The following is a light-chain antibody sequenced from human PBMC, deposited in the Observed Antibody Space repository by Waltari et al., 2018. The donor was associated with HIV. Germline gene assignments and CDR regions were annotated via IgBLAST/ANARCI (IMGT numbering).Light chain of an antibody. J-gene: IGKJ2*01. V-gene: IGKV3-20*01. CDR3: QHYRSSPPTYT. Sequence: EIVLTQSPGTLFLSPGERATLSCRASQSVSSIYLAWYRQKPGQAPRLLIYGASNRATGIPDRFIGSGSGTDFTLIISRLEPEDFAVYYCQHYRSSPPTYTFGRGTQLEMK. CDR2: GAS. CDR1: QSVSSIY.